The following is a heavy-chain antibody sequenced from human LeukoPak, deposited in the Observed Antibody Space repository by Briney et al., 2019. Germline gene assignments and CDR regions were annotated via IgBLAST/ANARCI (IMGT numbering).Heavy chain of an antibody. CDR3: ARGATTFDDAFDI. Sequence: GGSLRLSCAASGFTFSSYSMNWVRVAPGKGLGWVSSISSSSSYIYYADSVKGRFTISRDNAKNSLYLQMNSLRAEDTAVYYCARGATTFDDAFDIWGQGTMVTVSS. J-gene: IGHJ3*02. CDR2: ISSSSSYI. V-gene: IGHV3-21*01. CDR1: GFTFSSYS. D-gene: IGHD1-26*01.